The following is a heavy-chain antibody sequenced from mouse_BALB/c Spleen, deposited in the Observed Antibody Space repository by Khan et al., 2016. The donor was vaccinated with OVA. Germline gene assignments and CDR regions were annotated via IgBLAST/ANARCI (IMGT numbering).Heavy chain of an antibody. J-gene: IGHJ4*01. Sequence: QVQLKESGPGLVAPSQSLSITCTVSGFSLSRYNIHWVRQPPGKGLEWLGMIWGGGGTDYNSTLKSRLSISKDNSNSQVFLKMNSLQTDDTAMYYCARAYYRDDGYYAMDYWGQGTSVTVSS. V-gene: IGHV2-6-4*01. D-gene: IGHD2-14*01. CDR1: GFSLSRYN. CDR3: ARAYYRDDGYYAMDY. CDR2: IWGGGGT.